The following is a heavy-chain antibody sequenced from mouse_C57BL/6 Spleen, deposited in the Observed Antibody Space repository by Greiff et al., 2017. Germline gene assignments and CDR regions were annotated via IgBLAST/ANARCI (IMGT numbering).Heavy chain of an antibody. D-gene: IGHD2-4*01. V-gene: IGHV1-81*01. CDR1: GYTFTSYG. J-gene: IGHJ4*01. CDR2: IYPRSGNT. CDR3: ARLAIYYDYDGYAMDY. Sequence: VKLMESGAELARPGASVKLSCKASGYTFTSYGISWVKQRTGQGLEWIGEIYPRSGNTYYNEKFKGKATLTADKSSSTAYMELRSLTSEDSAVYFCARLAIYYDYDGYAMDYWGQGTSVTVSS.